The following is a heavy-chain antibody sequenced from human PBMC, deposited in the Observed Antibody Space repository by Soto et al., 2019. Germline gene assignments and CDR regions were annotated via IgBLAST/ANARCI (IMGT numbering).Heavy chain of an antibody. V-gene: IGHV1-2*04. CDR1: GYTFTAYY. J-gene: IGHJ4*02. Sequence: QVQLVQSGAEVKKLGASVKVFCKASGYTFTAYYIHWVRQAPGQGLEWVGWINPNSGDTNYAQRFQGWVTMTGDTPVSTAYMDLTRLRSDDTAVYYCARGGYTYGYGLDYWGQGTLVTVSS. CDR3: ARGGYTYGYGLDY. CDR2: INPNSGDT. D-gene: IGHD5-18*01.